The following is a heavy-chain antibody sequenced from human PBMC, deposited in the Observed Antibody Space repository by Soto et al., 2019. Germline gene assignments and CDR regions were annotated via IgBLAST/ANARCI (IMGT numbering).Heavy chain of an antibody. D-gene: IGHD6-13*01. CDR2: ISGGGGTT. Sequence: EVQLLESGGGLVQPEGSLRLSCAASGFTFSTYAMSWVRQAPGKGLEWVSGISGGGGTTYYADSVKGRFTISRDNSKNTVYLQVNSLRAEDTAAYYCAKDQAGAGTTSRYFQDWGQGTLVTVSS. V-gene: IGHV3-23*01. CDR1: GFTFSTYA. J-gene: IGHJ1*01. CDR3: AKDQAGAGTTSRYFQD.